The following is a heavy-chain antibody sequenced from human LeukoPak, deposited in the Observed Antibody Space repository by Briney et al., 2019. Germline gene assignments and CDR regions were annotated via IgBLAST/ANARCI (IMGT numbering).Heavy chain of an antibody. CDR1: GFTFSSYS. CDR2: ISSSSSYI. CDR3: ARGHTAMVIGDY. D-gene: IGHD5-18*01. Sequence: PGGSLRLSCAASGFTFSSYSMNWVRQAPGKGLEWVSSISSSSSYIYYADSVKGRFTISRDNAKNSLYLQMNSLRAEDTAVYYCARGHTAMVIGDYWGQGTLVTVSS. V-gene: IGHV3-21*01. J-gene: IGHJ4*02.